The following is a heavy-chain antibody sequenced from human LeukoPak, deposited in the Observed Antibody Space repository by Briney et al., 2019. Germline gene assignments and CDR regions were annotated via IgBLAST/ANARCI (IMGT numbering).Heavy chain of an antibody. CDR2: ISGSGGST. J-gene: IGHJ4*02. V-gene: IGHV3-23*01. Sequence: GGSLRLSCAASGFTFSSYAMSWVRQAPGKGQEWVSAISGSGGSTYYADSVKGRFTISRDNSKNTLYLQMNSLRAEDTAVYYCAKCSAVVAAAGYFDYWGQGTLVTVSS. CDR3: AKCSAVVAAAGYFDY. CDR1: GFTFSSYA. D-gene: IGHD2-15*01.